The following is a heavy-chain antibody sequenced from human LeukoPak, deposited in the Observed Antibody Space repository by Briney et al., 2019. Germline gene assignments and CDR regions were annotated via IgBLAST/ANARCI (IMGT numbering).Heavy chain of an antibody. Sequence: GGSLRLSCAVSGFTFSSYAMTWVRQAPGKGLEWVSVISGSGDRIYYADSVKGRFTISRDDSKNTLFLQMNSLRAEDTAVYYCARDPGGEVLPDYWGQGTLVTVSS. CDR2: ISGSGDRI. J-gene: IGHJ4*02. V-gene: IGHV3-23*01. CDR3: ARDPGGEVLPDY. D-gene: IGHD3-10*01. CDR1: GFTFSSYA.